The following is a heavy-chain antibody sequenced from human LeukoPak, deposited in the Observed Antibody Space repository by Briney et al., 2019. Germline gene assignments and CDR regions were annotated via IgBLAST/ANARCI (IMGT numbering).Heavy chain of an antibody. D-gene: IGHD2/OR15-2a*01. CDR2: TNPKTGGT. J-gene: IGHJ4*02. CDR3: VLAMGEYFDY. CDR1: GYTFTDHY. Sequence: ASVKVSCKASGYTFTDHYIHWVRQAPGQRLEWVGWTNPKTGGTKYAQRFQDRVTMSRDTSIRTAYMELRRLMSADTAVYYCVLAMGEYFDYWGQGTLVTVSS. V-gene: IGHV1-2*02.